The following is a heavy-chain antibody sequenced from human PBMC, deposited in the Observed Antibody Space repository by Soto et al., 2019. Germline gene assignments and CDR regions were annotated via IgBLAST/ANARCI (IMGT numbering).Heavy chain of an antibody. J-gene: IGHJ6*02. V-gene: IGHV1-69*01. CDR1: GGTFSSYA. CDR3: AREILTGYSPYYGMDV. CDR2: IIPIFGTA. D-gene: IGHD3-9*01. Sequence: VKVSCKASGGTFSSYAISWVRQAPGQGLEWMGGIIPIFGTASYAQKFQGRVTITADESTSTAYMELSSLRSEDTAVYYCAREILTGYSPYYGMDVWGQGTTVTVSS.